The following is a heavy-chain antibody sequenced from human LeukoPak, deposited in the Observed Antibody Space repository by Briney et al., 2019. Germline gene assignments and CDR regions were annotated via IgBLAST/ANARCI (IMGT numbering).Heavy chain of an antibody. CDR1: GGSISSGGYY. CDR3: ARGAAASGHFDY. J-gene: IGHJ4*02. Sequence: PSETLSLTCTVSGGSISSGGYYWSWIRQHPGKDLEWIGYIHYSGSTYYNPSLKSRVTMSVDTSKNQFSLRLSSVTAADTALYYCARGAAASGHFDYWSQGTLVTVSS. D-gene: IGHD3-16*01. CDR2: IHYSGST. V-gene: IGHV4-31*03.